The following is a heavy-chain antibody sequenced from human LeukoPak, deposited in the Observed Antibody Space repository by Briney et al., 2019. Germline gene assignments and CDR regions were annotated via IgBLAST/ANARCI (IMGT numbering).Heavy chain of an antibody. CDR3: AKDYYDSSGYWDRLNY. V-gene: IGHV3-23*01. J-gene: IGHJ4*02. D-gene: IGHD3-22*01. CDR2: ISGSGGST. Sequence: GGSLRLSGAPSGFTFSTYAMSWVPQAPGKGREWVSAISGSGGSTYYADSVKGRFTISRDNSKNTLYLQMNSLRAEDTAVYYCAKDYYDSSGYWDRLNYWGQGTLVTVSS. CDR1: GFTFSTYA.